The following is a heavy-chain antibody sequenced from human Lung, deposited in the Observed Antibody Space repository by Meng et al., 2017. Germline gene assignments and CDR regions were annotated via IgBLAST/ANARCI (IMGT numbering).Heavy chain of an antibody. CDR3: ARGSITMVRGVSVFDP. V-gene: IGHV4-4*02. D-gene: IGHD3-10*01. Sequence: PQIAAPGLLWPSGAPSPPLVVSGGSISSSSGWSWGRQPPGQGMGWNGEVYHSGGTNNNQSLKSRVTISVDKAKNQFSLKLSSVTAADTAVYYCARGSITMVRGVSVFDPWGQGALVTVSS. CDR2: VYHSGGT. CDR1: GGSISSSSG. J-gene: IGHJ5*02.